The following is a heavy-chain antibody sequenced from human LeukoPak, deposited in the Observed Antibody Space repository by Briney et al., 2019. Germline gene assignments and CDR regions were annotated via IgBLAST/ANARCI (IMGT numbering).Heavy chain of an antibody. CDR2: ISGSATRT. CDR1: GFTLEKHA. CDR3: ATRRWESGHDLVDIYFDY. Sequence: GGSLRLSCAASGFTLEKHAMRWVRQAPGKGLEWVASISGSATRTSFADSVQGRFFISRDNLKNMVNLQMNSLSAEDRAIYYCATRRWESGHDLVDIYFDYWGQGTLVTVSS. J-gene: IGHJ4*02. D-gene: IGHD1-26*01. V-gene: IGHV3-23*01.